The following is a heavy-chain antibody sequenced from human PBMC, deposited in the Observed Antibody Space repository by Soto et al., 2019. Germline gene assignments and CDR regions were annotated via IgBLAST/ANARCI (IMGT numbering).Heavy chain of an antibody. V-gene: IGHV3-15*01. D-gene: IGHD2-2*01. Sequence: GGSLRLSCAASGFTFSNAWMSWVRQAPGKGLEWVGRIKSKTDGGTTDYAAPVKGRFTISRDDSKNTLYLQMNSLKTEDTAVYYCTTVEDCSSTSCLLNMDVWGKGTTVTVSS. CDR1: GFTFSNAW. CDR2: IKSKTDGGTT. J-gene: IGHJ6*03. CDR3: TTVEDCSSTSCLLNMDV.